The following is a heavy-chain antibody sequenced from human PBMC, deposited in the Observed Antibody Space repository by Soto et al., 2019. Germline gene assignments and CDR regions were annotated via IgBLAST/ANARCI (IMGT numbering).Heavy chain of an antibody. J-gene: IGHJ3*02. CDR3: ARSHVSLAFDI. CDR1: GGSISSGDYY. Sequence: SDTLSLTCTVSGGSISSGDYYWSWIRQPPGKGLEWIGYIYYSGSTYYNPSLKSRVTISVDTSKNQFSLKLSSVTAADTAVYYCARSHVSLAFDIWGQGTMVTVSS. CDR2: IYYSGST. V-gene: IGHV4-30-4*02.